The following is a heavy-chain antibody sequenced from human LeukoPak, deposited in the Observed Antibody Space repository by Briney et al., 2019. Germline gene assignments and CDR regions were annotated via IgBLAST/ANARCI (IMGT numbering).Heavy chain of an antibody. CDR1: GGSISSSSYY. CDR3: ARGEDYYYDSSGYCDAFDI. V-gene: IGHV4-39*07. D-gene: IGHD3-22*01. CDR2: IYYSGVT. J-gene: IGHJ3*02. Sequence: PSETLSLTCTVSGGSISSSSYYWGWIRQPPGKGLEWIGSIYYSGVTSYNPSLKSRATISVGTSRNQSSLKLSSVTAAGTAVYYCARGEDYYYDSSGYCDAFDIWGQGTMVTVSS.